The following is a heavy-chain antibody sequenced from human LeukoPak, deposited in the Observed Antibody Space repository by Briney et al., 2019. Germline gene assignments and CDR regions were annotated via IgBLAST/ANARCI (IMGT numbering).Heavy chain of an antibody. CDR3: ARDSYDFWSGSYYYYGMDV. CDR1: GGSISSGSYY. Sequence: SETLSLTCTVSGGSISSGSYYWSWIRHPAGKGLEWIGRIYTSGSTNYNPSLKSRVTISVDTSKNQFSLKLSSVTAADTAVYYCARDSYDFWSGSYYYYGMDVWGQGTTVTVSS. D-gene: IGHD3-3*01. J-gene: IGHJ6*02. V-gene: IGHV4-61*02. CDR2: IYTSGST.